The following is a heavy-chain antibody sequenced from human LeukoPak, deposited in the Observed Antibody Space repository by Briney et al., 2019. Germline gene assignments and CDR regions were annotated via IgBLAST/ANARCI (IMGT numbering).Heavy chain of an antibody. Sequence: SETLSLTCAVYGGSFSGYNWSWIGQPPGKGLEWIGEINHSGSTNYNPSLKSRVTISVDTSKNQFSLKLSSVTAADTAVYYCARWEGGSYYHFDYWGQGTLVTVSS. CDR2: INHSGST. CDR3: ARWEGGSYYHFDY. D-gene: IGHD1-26*01. J-gene: IGHJ4*02. V-gene: IGHV4-34*01. CDR1: GGSFSGYN.